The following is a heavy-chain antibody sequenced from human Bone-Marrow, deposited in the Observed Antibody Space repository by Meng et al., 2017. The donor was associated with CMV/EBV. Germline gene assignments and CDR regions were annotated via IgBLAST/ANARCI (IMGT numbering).Heavy chain of an antibody. D-gene: IGHD2-2*01. CDR3: ARDFILYQFTYLVVPAAMDIRYCYGMDV. V-gene: IGHV1-2*02. CDR1: GYTFTRSY. CDR2: INPNSGGT. Sequence: ASVKVSCKASGYTFTRSYMHWVRQAPGQGIEWMGWINPNSGGTNYAQQFQGRVTMTRDTSISTAYMELSRLRSDDTAVYYCARDFILYQFTYLVVPAAMDIRYCYGMDVWGQGTTVTVSS. J-gene: IGHJ6*02.